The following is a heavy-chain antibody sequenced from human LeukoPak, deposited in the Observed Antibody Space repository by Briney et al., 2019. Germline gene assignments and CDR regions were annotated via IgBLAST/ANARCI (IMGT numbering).Heavy chain of an antibody. J-gene: IGHJ5*02. Sequence: SETLSLTCTVSGGSISNDYWGWIRQPPGKGLEWICYINYSGSTNYNPSLKSRVTISVDTSKNQFSLKLSSVTAADTAVYYSARYFPIHSSSGTHSAGFDPWGQGTLVTVSS. CDR2: INYSGST. CDR3: ARYFPIHSSSGTHSAGFDP. V-gene: IGHV4-59*01. D-gene: IGHD3-22*01. CDR1: GGSISNDY.